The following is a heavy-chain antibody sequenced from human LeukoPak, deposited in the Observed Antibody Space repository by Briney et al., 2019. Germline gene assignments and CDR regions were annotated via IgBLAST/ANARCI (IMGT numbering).Heavy chain of an antibody. V-gene: IGHV1-3*01. J-gene: IGHJ4*02. CDR2: INAGNGNT. Sequence: ASVKVSCKASGYTFTSYAMHWVRQAPGQRLEWMGWINAGNGNTKYSQKFQGRVTITRDTSASTAYMELSSLRSEGTAVYYCAREGRGLGYCSSTSCYGAFDYWGQGTLVTVSS. CDR1: GYTFTSYA. D-gene: IGHD2-2*01. CDR3: AREGRGLGYCSSTSCYGAFDY.